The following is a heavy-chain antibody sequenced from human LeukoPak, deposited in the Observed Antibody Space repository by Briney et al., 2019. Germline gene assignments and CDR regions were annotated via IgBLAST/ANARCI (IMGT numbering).Heavy chain of an antibody. Sequence: GGSLRLSCAASGFTFSSYAMHWVHQAPGKGLEYVSAISSNGGSTYYANSVKGRFTISRDNSKNTLYLQMGSLRAEDTAVYYCARDLNYGDYAYWGQGTLVTVSS. CDR2: ISSNGGST. V-gene: IGHV3-64*01. D-gene: IGHD4-17*01. CDR3: ARDLNYGDYAY. J-gene: IGHJ4*02. CDR1: GFTFSSYA.